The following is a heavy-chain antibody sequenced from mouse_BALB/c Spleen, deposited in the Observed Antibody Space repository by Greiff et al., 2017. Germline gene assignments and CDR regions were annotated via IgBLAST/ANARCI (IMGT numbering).Heavy chain of an antibody. J-gene: IGHJ4*01. CDR3: APEITTGGGAMDY. CDR2: IWGDGST. Sequence: QVQLQQSGPGLVAPSQSLSITCTVSGFSLTGYGVNWVRQPPGKGLEWLGMIWGDGSTDYNSALKSRLSISKDNSKSQVFLKMNSLQTDDTARYYCAPEITTGGGAMDYWGQGTSVTVSS. V-gene: IGHV2-6-7*01. CDR1: GFSLTGYG. D-gene: IGHD2-4*01.